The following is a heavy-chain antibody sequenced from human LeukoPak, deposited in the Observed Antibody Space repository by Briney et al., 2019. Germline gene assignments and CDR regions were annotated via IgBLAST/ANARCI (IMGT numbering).Heavy chain of an antibody. CDR1: GGSVSSSSYY. Sequence: SETLSLTCTVSGGSVSSSSYYWGWIRQPPGKGLEWIGSIYYSRSTYYNPSLKSRVTISVDTSKNQFSLKLSSVTAADTAVYYCARGVTMIVVVIHDWYFDLWGRGTLVTVSS. CDR2: IYYSRST. D-gene: IGHD3-22*01. CDR3: ARGVTMIVVVIHDWYFDL. V-gene: IGHV4-39*01. J-gene: IGHJ2*01.